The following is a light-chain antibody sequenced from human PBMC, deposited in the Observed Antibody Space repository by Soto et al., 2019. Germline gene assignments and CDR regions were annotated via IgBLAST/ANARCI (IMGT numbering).Light chain of an antibody. CDR1: SSDVGSYNV. CDR3: CSYAGSSTFVV. Sequence: LTQPHSVSESPGQSITISCTGTSSDVGSYNVVSWYQQHPGKAPKLMIYEGSKRPSGVSNRFSGSKSGNTASLTISGLQAEDEADYYCCSYAGSSTFVVFGGGTQLTVL. J-gene: IGLJ2*01. V-gene: IGLV2-23*01. CDR2: EGS.